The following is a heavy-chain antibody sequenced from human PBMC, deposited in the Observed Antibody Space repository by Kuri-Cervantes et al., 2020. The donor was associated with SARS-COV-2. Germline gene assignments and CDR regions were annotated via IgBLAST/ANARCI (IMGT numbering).Heavy chain of an antibody. D-gene: IGHD1-1*01. CDR1: GYTFTGYY. CDR2: INPNSGGT. Sequence: ASVKVSCKASGYTFTGYYVHWVRQAPGQGLEWMGWINPNSGGTNYAQKFQGRVTMTRDTSISTAYMELSRLRSEDTAVYYCATDRVATGTLIFDYWGQGTLVTVSS. J-gene: IGHJ4*02. V-gene: IGHV1-2*02. CDR3: ATDRVATGTLIFDY.